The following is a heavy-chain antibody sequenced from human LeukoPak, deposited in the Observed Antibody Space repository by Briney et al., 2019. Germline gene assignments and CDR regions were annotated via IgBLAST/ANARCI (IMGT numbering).Heavy chain of an antibody. Sequence: PGGSLRLSCAASGFTVSTNYMSWVRQAPGKGLEWVSLIYSDGTTYYAASVKGRFTISRDNSKNTLYLQMNSLSAEDTAVYYCARDVTYYYDSSAAGFDSWAREPWSPSPQ. J-gene: IGHJ4*02. CDR3: ARDVTYYYDSSAAGFDS. V-gene: IGHV3-53*01. CDR1: GFTVSTNY. CDR2: IYSDGTT. D-gene: IGHD3-22*01.